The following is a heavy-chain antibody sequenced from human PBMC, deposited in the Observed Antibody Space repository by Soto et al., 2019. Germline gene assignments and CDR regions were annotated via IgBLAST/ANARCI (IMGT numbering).Heavy chain of an antibody. D-gene: IGHD2-8*01. CDR1: GFSLSTRGVG. V-gene: IGHV2-5*02. CDR3: ALSSEYMYADF. CDR2: IYWDDDK. Sequence: QITLKESGPTLVKPTQTLTLTCTFSGFSLSTRGVGVGWIRQPPGKALEWLTLIYWDDDKRYSPSLKSRLTIIKDTSKDQVVLTMTNMDPVDTATYYCALSSEYMYADFWGQRILVIVSS. J-gene: IGHJ4*02.